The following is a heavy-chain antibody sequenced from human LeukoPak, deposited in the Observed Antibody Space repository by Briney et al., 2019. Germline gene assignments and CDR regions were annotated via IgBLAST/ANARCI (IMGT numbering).Heavy chain of an antibody. CDR2: IFYSGTT. V-gene: IGHV4-39*07. Sequence: SETLSLTCTVSGGSISSSSYYWGWIRQTPGKGLEWVGSIFYSGTTYYNPSLTSRVTISEDSSKNQFSLRLHSLTAADTAIYYCARGRGYDPVVFYFDSWGQGTAVIVSS. J-gene: IGHJ4*02. CDR1: GGSISSSSYY. D-gene: IGHD2-15*01. CDR3: ARGRGYDPVVFYFDS.